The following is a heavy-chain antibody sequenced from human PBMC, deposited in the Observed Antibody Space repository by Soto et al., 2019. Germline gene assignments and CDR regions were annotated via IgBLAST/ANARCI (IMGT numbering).Heavy chain of an antibody. J-gene: IGHJ3*02. Sequence: GGSLRLSCAASGFTFSNYWMTWVRQAPGKGLEWVANIKQDGSEKYYVDSVKGRFTISRDNAQNSLFLQMNSLRAEDTAVYYCVVSRVDAFDIWGQGTMVTVSS. CDR1: GFTFSNYW. V-gene: IGHV3-7*01. CDR2: IKQDGSEK. CDR3: VVSRVDAFDI. D-gene: IGHD6-6*01.